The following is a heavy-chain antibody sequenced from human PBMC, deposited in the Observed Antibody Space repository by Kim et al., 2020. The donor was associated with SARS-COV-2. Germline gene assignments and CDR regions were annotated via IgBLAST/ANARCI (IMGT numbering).Heavy chain of an antibody. CDR3: ASGWASSWYSY. J-gene: IGHJ4*02. Sequence: SETLSLTCNVSGGSISSGSYYWTWIRQHPGKGLEWIGYMYYGGSTYYNPSLKSRVTMSVDTSKNQFSLKLSSVTAADTAVYYCASGWASSWYSYWGQGTL. CDR1: GGSISSGSYY. CDR2: MYYGGST. D-gene: IGHD6-13*01. V-gene: IGHV4-31*02.